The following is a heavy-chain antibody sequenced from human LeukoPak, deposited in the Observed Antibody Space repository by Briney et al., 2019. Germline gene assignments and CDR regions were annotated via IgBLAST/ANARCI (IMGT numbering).Heavy chain of an antibody. CDR3: ARRGSFRGLDRKPFDY. CDR2: IYYSGST. D-gene: IGHD3-10*01. CDR1: GGSISSSSYY. V-gene: IGHV4-39*01. Sequence: SETLSLTCTVSGGSISSSSYYWGWIRQPPGKGLEWIGSIYYSGSTYYNPSLKSRVTISVDTSKNQFSLKLSSVTAADTAVYYCARRGSFRGLDRKPFDYWGQGTLVTVSS. J-gene: IGHJ4*02.